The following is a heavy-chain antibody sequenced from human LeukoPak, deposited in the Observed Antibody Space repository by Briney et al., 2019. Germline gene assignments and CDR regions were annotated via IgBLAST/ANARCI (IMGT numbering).Heavy chain of an antibody. CDR2: IYTSGST. CDR1: GGPISSYY. CDR3: ARGSEYCSGGSCFD. V-gene: IGHV4-4*07. D-gene: IGHD2-15*01. Sequence: SSETLSLTCTVSGGPISSYYWSWIRQPAGKGLEWIGRIYTSGSTNYNPSLKSRVTMSVDTSKNQFSLKLSSVTAADTAVYYCARGSEYCSGGSCFDWGQGTLVTVSS. J-gene: IGHJ4*02.